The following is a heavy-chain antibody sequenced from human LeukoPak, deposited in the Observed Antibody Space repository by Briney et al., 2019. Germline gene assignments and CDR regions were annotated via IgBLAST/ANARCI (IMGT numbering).Heavy chain of an antibody. Sequence: SETLSLTCAVYGGSFSGYYWSWIRQPPGKGLEWIGEINHSGSTNYNPSLTRRVTISVDTSKNQFSLKLSSVTAADTAVYYCARGIIGYYDFWSGYLTASWFDPWGQGTLVTVSS. CDR1: GGSFSGYY. V-gene: IGHV4-34*01. CDR2: INHSGST. CDR3: ARGIIGYYDFWSGYLTASWFDP. D-gene: IGHD3-3*01. J-gene: IGHJ5*02.